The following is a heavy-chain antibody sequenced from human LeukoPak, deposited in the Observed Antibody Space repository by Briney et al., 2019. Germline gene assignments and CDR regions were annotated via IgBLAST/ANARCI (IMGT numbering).Heavy chain of an antibody. CDR2: ISWNSGSI. CDR1: GFTFSSYS. D-gene: IGHD3-10*01. CDR3: AKDSVATYYYGSGSFDY. V-gene: IGHV3-9*03. Sequence: GGSLRLSCAASGFTFSSYSMNWVRQAPGKGLEWVSGISWNSGSIGYADSVKGRFTISRDNAKNSLYLQMNSLRAEDMALYYCAKDSVATYYYGSGSFDYWGQGTLVTVSS. J-gene: IGHJ4*02.